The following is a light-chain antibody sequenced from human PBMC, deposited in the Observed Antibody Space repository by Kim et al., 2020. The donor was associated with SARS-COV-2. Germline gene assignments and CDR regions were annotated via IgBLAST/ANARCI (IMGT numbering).Light chain of an antibody. V-gene: IGLV2-11*01. CDR1: SSDVGGYNY. J-gene: IGLJ1*01. Sequence: VTISCTGTSSDVGGYNYVSWYQQHPGKAPKLMIYDVSKRPSGVPDRFSGSKSGNTASLTISGLQAEDEADYYCCSYAGSYTSLYVFGTGTKVTVL. CDR3: CSYAGSYTSLYV. CDR2: DVS.